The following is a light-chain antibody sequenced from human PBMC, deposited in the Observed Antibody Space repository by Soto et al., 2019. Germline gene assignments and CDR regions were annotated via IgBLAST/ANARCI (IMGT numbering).Light chain of an antibody. Sequence: QAVLTQPASVSGSPGQSITISCTGTNSDVGAYNYVSWYQQYPGKAPKLMIYDVSIRPSGVSNRLSGSKSGNTASLTISGLQAEDEADYYCSSYTTSSTLILGGGTKLTVL. CDR2: DVS. J-gene: IGLJ2*01. V-gene: IGLV2-14*01. CDR3: SSYTTSSTLI. CDR1: NSDVGAYNY.